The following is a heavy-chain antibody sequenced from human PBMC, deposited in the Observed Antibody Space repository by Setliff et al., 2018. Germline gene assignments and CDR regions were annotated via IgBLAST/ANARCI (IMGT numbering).Heavy chain of an antibody. Sequence: PSETLSLTCAVYGESFSGHYWSWIRQPPGKGLEWIGEINHSGSTNYNPSLKSRVTISLDTPKNQFSLRLSSVTAADTAVYYCAGHLSSGSYYGGAYYYMDVWGKGTTVTVSS. CDR1: GESFSGHY. CDR3: AGHLSSGSYYGGAYYYMDV. V-gene: IGHV4-34*01. J-gene: IGHJ6*03. D-gene: IGHD1-26*01. CDR2: INHSGST.